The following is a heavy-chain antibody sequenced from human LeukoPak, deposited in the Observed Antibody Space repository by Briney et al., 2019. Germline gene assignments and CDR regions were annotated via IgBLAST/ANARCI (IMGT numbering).Heavy chain of an antibody. J-gene: IGHJ4*02. D-gene: IGHD5-24*01. CDR2: INHGGST. CDR3: ARVEAGYNYVAY. Sequence: PSETLSLTCSVSGGSISSRDHYWTWIRQPPGKGLEWIGEINHGGSTNYNPSLKSRVTISVDTSKNQFSLKLSSGTAADTAIYYCARVEAGYNYVAYWGQGTLVTVSS. V-gene: IGHV4-39*07. CDR1: GGSISSRDHY.